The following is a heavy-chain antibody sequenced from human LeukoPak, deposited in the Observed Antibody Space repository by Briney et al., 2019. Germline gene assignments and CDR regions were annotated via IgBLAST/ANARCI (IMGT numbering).Heavy chain of an antibody. J-gene: IGHJ4*02. CDR3: ARDDYTLDGFDY. CDR2: IYYSGST. Sequence: PSQTLYLTCTVSGGSISSGGYYWSWIRQHPGKGLEWIGYIYYSGSTYYNPSLKSRVTISVDTSKNQFSLKLSSVTAADTAVYYCARDDYTLDGFDYWGQGTLVTVSS. V-gene: IGHV4-31*03. CDR1: GGSISSGGYY. D-gene: IGHD4/OR15-4a*01.